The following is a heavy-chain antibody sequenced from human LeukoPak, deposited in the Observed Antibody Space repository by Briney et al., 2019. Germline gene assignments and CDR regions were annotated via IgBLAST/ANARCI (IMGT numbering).Heavy chain of an antibody. D-gene: IGHD4-23*01. V-gene: IGHV4-31*03. CDR3: ASTDYGGYFDY. Sequence: PSETLSLTRTVSGGSISSGGYYWSWIRQHPGKGLEWIGYIYYSGSTYYNPSLKSRVTISVDTSKNQFSLKLSSVTAADTAVYYCASTDYGGYFDYWGQGALVTVSS. CDR2: IYYSGST. CDR1: GGSISSGGYY. J-gene: IGHJ4*02.